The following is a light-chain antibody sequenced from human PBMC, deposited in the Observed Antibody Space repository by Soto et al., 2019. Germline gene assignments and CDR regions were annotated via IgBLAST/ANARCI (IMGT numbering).Light chain of an antibody. J-gene: IGKJ5*01. CDR2: GAS. Sequence: ETVLTQSPGTLSVSPGDSATLSCRASQSVSRNLAWYQQQPRQAPRILLSGASSRATGIPDRFSGSGSGTDFSPPISRLEAADFAVYYCQQYGSSPPITFGQGTRLDIK. CDR3: QQYGSSPPIT. CDR1: QSVSRN. V-gene: IGKV3-20*01.